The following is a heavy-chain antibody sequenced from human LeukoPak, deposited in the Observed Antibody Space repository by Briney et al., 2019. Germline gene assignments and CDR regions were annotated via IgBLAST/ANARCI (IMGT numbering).Heavy chain of an antibody. CDR1: GFTFSSYG. Sequence: GRSLRLSCAASGFTFSSYGMNWVRQAPGKGLEWVAAIRYDGSNKYYADSVKGRFTISRDNSKNTLYLQMNSLRAEDTAVYYCARSGQSRTSVGANFDYWGQGTLVTVSS. D-gene: IGHD1-26*01. V-gene: IGHV3-33*01. CDR2: IRYDGSNK. CDR3: ARSGQSRTSVGANFDY. J-gene: IGHJ4*02.